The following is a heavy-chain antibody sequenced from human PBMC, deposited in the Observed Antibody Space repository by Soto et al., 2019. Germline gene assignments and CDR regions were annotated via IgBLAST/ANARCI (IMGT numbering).Heavy chain of an antibody. D-gene: IGHD2-2*02. CDR1: GFTFDDYA. J-gene: IGHJ4*02. CDR3: AKGVVPATIRGEHYFDY. V-gene: IGHV3-9*01. Sequence: EVHLVESGGGLVQPGRSLRLSCAASGFTFDDYAMHWVRQAPGRGPEWVSGLTWNSDIIVYADSVKGRFTISRDNAKNSLYLQMNSLRPDDTAFYYCAKGVVPATIRGEHYFDYWGRGTLVTVSS. CDR2: LTWNSDII.